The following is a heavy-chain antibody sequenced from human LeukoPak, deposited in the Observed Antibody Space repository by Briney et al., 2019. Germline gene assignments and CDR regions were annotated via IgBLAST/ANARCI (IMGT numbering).Heavy chain of an antibody. J-gene: IGHJ4*02. CDR3: ARDPSAYSSSWYPRHFDY. CDR1: GYTFTSYG. CDR2: IIAYNGNT. Sequence: GASVKVSCKASGYTFTSYGISWVRQAPGQGLEWMGWIIAYNGNTNYAQKLQGRVTMTTDTSTSTAYMELRSLRSDDTAVYYCARDPSAYSSSWYPRHFDYWGQGTLVTVSS. D-gene: IGHD6-13*01. V-gene: IGHV1-18*01.